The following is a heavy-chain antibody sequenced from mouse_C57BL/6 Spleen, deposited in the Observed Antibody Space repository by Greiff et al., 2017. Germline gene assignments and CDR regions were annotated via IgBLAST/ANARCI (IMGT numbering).Heavy chain of an antibody. CDR2: IYPSDSET. CDR1: GYTFTSYW. V-gene: IGHV1-61*01. Sequence: QVQLQQPGAELVRPGSSVKLSCKASGYTFTSYWMDWVKQRPGQGLEWIGNIYPSDSETHYNQKFKDKATLTVDKSSSTAYMQLSSLTSEDSAVYYCARRHPYYYAMDYWGQGTSVTVSA. CDR3: ARRHPYYYAMDY. D-gene: IGHD3-1*01. J-gene: IGHJ4*01.